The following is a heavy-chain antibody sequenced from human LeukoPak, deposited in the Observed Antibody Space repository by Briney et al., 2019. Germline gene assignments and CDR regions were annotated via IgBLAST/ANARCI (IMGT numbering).Heavy chain of an antibody. Sequence: PSETLSLTCAVFGGSFSDYYWTWIRQPPGKGLEWIGEINHSGSTNYNPSLKSRVTTSIDTPKNQFSLRLSSVTAADTAVYYCARKQWLVLADAFDIWGQGTMVTVSS. D-gene: IGHD6-19*01. J-gene: IGHJ3*02. CDR3: ARKQWLVLADAFDI. CDR1: GGSFSDYY. V-gene: IGHV4-34*01. CDR2: INHSGST.